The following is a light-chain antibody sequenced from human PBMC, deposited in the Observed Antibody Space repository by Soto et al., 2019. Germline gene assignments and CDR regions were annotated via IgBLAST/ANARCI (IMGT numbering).Light chain of an antibody. Sequence: EIVMTQSPATLSVSPGERATLFCRASQSVSSNFAWYQQKPGQAPRLLIYGASSSATGTPARFSGSGSGTEFILTLSSLQSEDFAVYYCQQYNTWPITFGQGTRLEIK. CDR1: QSVSSN. J-gene: IGKJ5*01. CDR3: QQYNTWPIT. V-gene: IGKV3D-15*01. CDR2: GAS.